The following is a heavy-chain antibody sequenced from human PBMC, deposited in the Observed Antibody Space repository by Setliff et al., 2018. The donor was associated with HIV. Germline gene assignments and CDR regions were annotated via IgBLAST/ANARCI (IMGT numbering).Heavy chain of an antibody. Sequence: ASVKVSCKASADTFTNCLINWVRQAPGQGLEWMGLIGPSGSSTTYAQNFQGRVTMTRDTSTSTVYMDLSRLRSEDTAVYYCAREFPGGTKGFDYWGQGTLVTVSS. V-gene: IGHV1-46*01. CDR3: AREFPGGTKGFDY. CDR1: ADTFTNCL. CDR2: IGPSGSST. D-gene: IGHD1-1*01. J-gene: IGHJ4*02.